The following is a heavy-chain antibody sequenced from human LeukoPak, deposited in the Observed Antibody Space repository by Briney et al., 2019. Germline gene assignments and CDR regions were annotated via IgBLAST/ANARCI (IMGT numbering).Heavy chain of an antibody. CDR1: GFTFNNYA. CDR2: ISGTGGST. V-gene: IGHV3-23*01. D-gene: IGHD7-27*01. CDR3: AKDEANWGYVGAFDI. Sequence: PGGSLRLSCPASGFTFNNYAMIWVRQAPGKGLEWVSGISGTGGSTFYADSVKGRFTISRDNSKNTLYLQMNSLRAEDTAVYYCAKDEANWGYVGAFDIWGQGTMVTVSS. J-gene: IGHJ3*02.